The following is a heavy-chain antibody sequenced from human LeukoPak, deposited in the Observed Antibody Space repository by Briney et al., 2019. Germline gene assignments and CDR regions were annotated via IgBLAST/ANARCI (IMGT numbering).Heavy chain of an antibody. Sequence: PSETLSLTCAVYGGSFSGYYWSWIRQPPGKGLEWIGEINHSGSTNYNPSLKSRVTISVDTSKNQFSLKLSSVTAADTAVYYCARGVGGTIFYTVGPGLQDWFDPWGQGTLVTVSS. V-gene: IGHV4-34*01. CDR2: INHSGST. CDR1: GGSFSGYY. D-gene: IGHD3-9*01. J-gene: IGHJ5*02. CDR3: ARGVGGTIFYTVGPGLQDWFDP.